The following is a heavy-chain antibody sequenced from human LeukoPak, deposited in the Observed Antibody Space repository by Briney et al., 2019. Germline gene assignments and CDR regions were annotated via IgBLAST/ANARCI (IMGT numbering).Heavy chain of an antibody. D-gene: IGHD1-26*01. CDR1: GGSISSSISY. V-gene: IGHV4-39*01. Sequence: SETLSLTCTVSGGSISSSISYWGWIPQPPGKGLEWIGSIDYSGTTYYNQSLKSRVTISVDTSKNPFSLRLSSVTVADTAVYYCARLSRVGATSSYYMDVWGKGTTVTVSS. J-gene: IGHJ6*03. CDR2: IDYSGTT. CDR3: ARLSRVGATSSYYMDV.